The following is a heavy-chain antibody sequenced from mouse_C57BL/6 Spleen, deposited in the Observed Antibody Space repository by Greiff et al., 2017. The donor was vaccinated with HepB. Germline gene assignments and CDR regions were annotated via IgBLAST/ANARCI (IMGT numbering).Heavy chain of an antibody. D-gene: IGHD2-4*01. CDR1: GFNIKDYY. CDR3: TRGDYGGDAMDY. CDR2: IDPEDGDT. J-gene: IGHJ4*01. Sequence: EVQLQESGAELVRPGASVKLSCTASGFNIKDYYMHWVKQRPEQGLEWIGRIDPEDGDTEYAPKFQGKATMTADTSSNTAYLQLSSLTSEDTAVYYCTRGDYGGDAMDYWGQGTSVTVSS. V-gene: IGHV14-1*01.